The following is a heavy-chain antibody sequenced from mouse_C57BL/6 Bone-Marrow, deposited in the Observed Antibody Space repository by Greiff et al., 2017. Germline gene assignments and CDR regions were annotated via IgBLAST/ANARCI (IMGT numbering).Heavy chain of an antibody. V-gene: IGHV2-2*01. Sequence: VQLQQSGPGLVQPSQSLSITCTASGFSLTSYGVHWVRQSPGKGLEWLGVIWSGGSTDYNAAFISRLSISKDNSKSQDFFKRNSLQADDTAIYYCTPLYLTGAMDYWGQGTSVTVSS. D-gene: IGHD4-1*01. J-gene: IGHJ4*01. CDR3: TPLYLTGAMDY. CDR2: IWSGGST. CDR1: GFSLTSYG.